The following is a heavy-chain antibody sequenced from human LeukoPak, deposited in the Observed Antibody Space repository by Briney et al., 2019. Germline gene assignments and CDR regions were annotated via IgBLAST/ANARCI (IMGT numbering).Heavy chain of an antibody. CDR2: ISYDGSNK. CDR1: GFTFGSYG. D-gene: IGHD3-3*01. V-gene: IGHV3-30*18. J-gene: IGHJ6*02. CDR3: AKDRSIFGRIDYYYYGMDV. Sequence: PGGSLRLSCAASGFTFGSYGMHWVRQAPGKGLEWVAVISYDGSNKYYADSVKGRFTISRDNSKNTLYLQMNSLRAEDTAVYYCAKDRSIFGRIDYYYYGMDVWGQGTTVTVSS.